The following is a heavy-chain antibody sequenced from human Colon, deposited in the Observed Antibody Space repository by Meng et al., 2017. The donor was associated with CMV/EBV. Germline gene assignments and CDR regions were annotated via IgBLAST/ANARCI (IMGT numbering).Heavy chain of an antibody. CDR2: IIPIFGTA. CDR3: ARGAPRNQYSYGYDPFFDY. D-gene: IGHD5-18*01. Sequence: SVKVSCKASGGTFSSYAISWVRQAPGQGLEWMGGIIPIFGTANYAQKFQGRATITTDESTSTAYMELSSLRSEDTAVYYCARGAPRNQYSYGYDPFFDYWGQGTLVTVSS. J-gene: IGHJ4*02. CDR1: GGTFSSYA. V-gene: IGHV1-69*05.